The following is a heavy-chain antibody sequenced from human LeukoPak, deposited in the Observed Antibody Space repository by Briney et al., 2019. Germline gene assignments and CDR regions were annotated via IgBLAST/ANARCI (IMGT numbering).Heavy chain of an antibody. CDR3: ARDGEPRCSSSWYKSNWFDP. D-gene: IGHD6-13*01. CDR2: IYTSGST. J-gene: IGHJ5*02. Sequence: PSQTLSLTXTVSGGSISSGSYYWSWIRQPAGEGLEWIGRIYTSGSTNYNPSLKSRVTISVDTSKNQFSLKLSSVTAADTAVYYCARDGEPRCSSSWYKSNWFDPWGQGTLVTVSS. CDR1: GGSISSGSYY. V-gene: IGHV4-61*02.